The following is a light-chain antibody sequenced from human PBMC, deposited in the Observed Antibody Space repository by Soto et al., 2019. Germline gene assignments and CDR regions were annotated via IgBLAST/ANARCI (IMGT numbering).Light chain of an antibody. CDR2: DAS. CDR1: QSISSW. CDR3: QQCNSYSWT. J-gene: IGKJ1*01. Sequence: DIQMTQSPSTLSASVGDRVTITCRAGQSISSWLAWYQQKPGKAPKLLIYDASSLESGVPSRFSGSGSGTEFTLTISSLQPDDFATYYCQQCNSYSWTFGQGTKVDIK. V-gene: IGKV1-5*01.